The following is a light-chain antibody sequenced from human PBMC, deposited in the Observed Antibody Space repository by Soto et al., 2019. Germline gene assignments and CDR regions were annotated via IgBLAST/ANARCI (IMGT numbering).Light chain of an antibody. V-gene: IGLV2-14*01. CDR2: GVK. J-gene: IGLJ1*01. CDR1: GRDIGAYDY. CDR3: SSYTTSYFYV. Sequence: QSALTQPASVSGSPGQSITISGTGSGRDIGAYDYVSWYQQHPGKAPKLLLYGVKNRPSGVSYRFSASKSAFTASLTISGLQAEDEAHYYCSSYTTSYFYVFGPGTKVTVL.